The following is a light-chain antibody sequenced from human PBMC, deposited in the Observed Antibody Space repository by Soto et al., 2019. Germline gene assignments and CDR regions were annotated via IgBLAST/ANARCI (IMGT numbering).Light chain of an antibody. CDR3: GTWDSSLSTGEV. J-gene: IGLJ1*01. V-gene: IGLV1-51*02. CDR2: ENN. CDR1: SSNIGSIY. Sequence: QSVLTQPPSVSAAPGQKVTISCSGSSSNIGSIYVSWYQQLPGTAPKLLIYENNKRPSGIPDRFSGSKSGTSATLGITGLQTGDEADYFCGTWDSSLSTGEVFGTGTKVTVL.